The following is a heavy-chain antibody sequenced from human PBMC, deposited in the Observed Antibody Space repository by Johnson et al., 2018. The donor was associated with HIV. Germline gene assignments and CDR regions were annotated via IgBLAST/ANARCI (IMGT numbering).Heavy chain of an antibody. V-gene: IGHV3-48*01. Sequence: VQLVESGGGVVQPGRSLRLSCAASGFTFSSYAIHWVRQAPGTGLEWVSYISSSGSTIYYADSVKGRFTISRDNFKNTLYLQMNSLRAEDTAVYYCARDRVPDAFDIWGQGTMVTVSS. D-gene: IGHD3-3*01. CDR3: ARDRVPDAFDI. CDR1: GFTFSSYA. J-gene: IGHJ3*02. CDR2: ISSSGSTI.